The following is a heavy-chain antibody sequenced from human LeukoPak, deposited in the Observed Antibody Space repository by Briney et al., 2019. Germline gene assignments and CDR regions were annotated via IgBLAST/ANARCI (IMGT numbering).Heavy chain of an antibody. V-gene: IGHV3-15*01. D-gene: IGHD3-3*01. CDR2: IKSKTDGGTT. J-gene: IGHJ4*02. CDR1: GFTFSNAW. Sequence: GGSLRLSCAASGFTFSNAWMSWVRQAPGKGLEWVGRIKSKTDGGTTDYAAPVKGRFTISRDDSKNTLYLQMNSLKTEDTAVYYCTGYYDFWSGTPAYFDYWGQGTLVTVSS. CDR3: TGYYDFWSGTPAYFDY.